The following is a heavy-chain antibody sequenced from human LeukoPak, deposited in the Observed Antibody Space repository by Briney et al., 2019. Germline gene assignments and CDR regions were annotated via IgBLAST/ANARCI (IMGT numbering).Heavy chain of an antibody. D-gene: IGHD3-22*01. CDR1: GGSVSSGSYY. CDR3: ARDHPNYYDSSGFDY. V-gene: IGHV4-61*01. J-gene: IGHJ4*02. Sequence: SETLSLTCTVSGGSVSSGSYYWSWIRQPPGKGLEWIGYIYYSGSTNYNPSLKSRVTISVDTSKNQFSLKLSSVTAADTAVYYCARDHPNYYDSSGFDYWGQGTLVTVSS. CDR2: IYYSGST.